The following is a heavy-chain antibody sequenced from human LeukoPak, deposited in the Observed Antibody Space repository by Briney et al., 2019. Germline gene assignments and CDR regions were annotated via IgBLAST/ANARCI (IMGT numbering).Heavy chain of an antibody. CDR2: IWYDGSNK. Sequence: PGGSLRLSCAASGFTFSSYSMNWVRQAPGKGLEWVAVIWYDGSNKYYADSVKGRFSISRDNSKNTLYLQMNSLRAEDTAVYYCARDESLVRGAAFDYWGQGTLVTVS. CDR3: ARDESLVRGAAFDY. D-gene: IGHD3-10*01. J-gene: IGHJ4*02. V-gene: IGHV3-33*08. CDR1: GFTFSSYS.